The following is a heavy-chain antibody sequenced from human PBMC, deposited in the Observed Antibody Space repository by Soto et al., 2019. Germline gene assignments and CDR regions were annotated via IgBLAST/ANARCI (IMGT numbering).Heavy chain of an antibody. D-gene: IGHD3-10*01. Sequence: EVQLLESGGGLVTPGGSLRLSCEASGFTFSSHAMSWVRQAPGKGLEWVSAMTGKGGKTYYADSVKGRFTISRDNSRNTLYLQMNSLRVDDTAVYYCAKDPIINSGTYVFGWFDSWGQGTLVSVSS. J-gene: IGHJ5*01. V-gene: IGHV3-23*01. CDR1: GFTFSSHA. CDR3: AKDPIINSGTYVFGWFDS. CDR2: MTGKGGKT.